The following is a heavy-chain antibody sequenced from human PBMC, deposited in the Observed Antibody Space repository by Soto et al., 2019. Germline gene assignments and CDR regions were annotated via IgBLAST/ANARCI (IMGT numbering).Heavy chain of an antibody. V-gene: IGHV4-59*08. CDR1: GGSISSYY. Sequence: QVQLQESGPGLVKPSETLSLTCTVSGGSISSYYWSWIRQPPGMPLEWIGDIYYSGRTNYNPSLESRITISADTSKNQFSLKLNSVTAADTAVYYCARQRTVSSSLDPWGQGTLVTVSS. CDR3: ARQRTVSSSLDP. CDR2: IYYSGRT. J-gene: IGHJ5*02.